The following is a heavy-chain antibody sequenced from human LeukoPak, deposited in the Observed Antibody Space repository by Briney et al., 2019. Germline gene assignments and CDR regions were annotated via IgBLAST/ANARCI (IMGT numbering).Heavy chain of an antibody. J-gene: IGHJ6*02. CDR1: GGSISSSSYY. CDR3: ASSGYGGYYYGMDV. D-gene: IGHD5-12*01. Sequence: SETLSLTCTVSGGSISSSSYYWGWIRQPPGKGLEWIGSIYYSGSTYYNPSLKSRFTISVDTSKNQFSLKLSSVTAADTAVYYCASSGYGGYYYGMDVWGQGTTVTVSS. CDR2: IYYSGST. V-gene: IGHV4-39*01.